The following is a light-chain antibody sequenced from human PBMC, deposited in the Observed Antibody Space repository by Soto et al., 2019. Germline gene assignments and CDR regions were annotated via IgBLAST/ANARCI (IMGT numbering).Light chain of an antibody. Sequence: QSVLTQPASVSGSPGQSISISCTGTSSDVGGCDCVSWYQQHPGKAPKLMIYEVNNRPSGVSNRVSGSKSGNTASLTISGLQAEDEAYYYCTSFTSTSTYVCGTGTKLTVL. V-gene: IGLV2-14*01. CDR2: EVN. CDR1: SSDVGGCDC. J-gene: IGLJ1*01. CDR3: TSFTSTSTYV.